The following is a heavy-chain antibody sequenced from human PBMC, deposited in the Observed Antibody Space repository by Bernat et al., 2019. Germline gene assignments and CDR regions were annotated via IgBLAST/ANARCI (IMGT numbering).Heavy chain of an antibody. CDR2: ISGSGGSI. J-gene: IGHJ6*02. Sequence: EVQLLESGGGLVQPGGSLRLSCAASGFTFSSYAMSWVRQVPGKGLEWVSAISGSGGSIYDAEAGKGRFTISRDNSKNTLYLQMNSLRAEDTAVYYCAKGVGQQLVRGSYYYYGMDVWGQGTTVTVSS. D-gene: IGHD6-13*01. CDR1: GFTFSSYA. V-gene: IGHV3-23*01. CDR3: AKGVGQQLVRGSYYYYGMDV.